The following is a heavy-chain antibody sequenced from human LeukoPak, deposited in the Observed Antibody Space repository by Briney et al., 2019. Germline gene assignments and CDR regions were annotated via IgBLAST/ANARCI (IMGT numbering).Heavy chain of an antibody. CDR1: GYTFTTYD. CDR2: ISAYNGNT. V-gene: IGHV1-18*01. Sequence: ASVKVSCKASGYTFTTYDISWIRQAPGQGLEWMGWISAYNGNTNYAQKLQGRVTMTTDTSTSTAYMELRSLRSDDTAVYYCARVPGGYYDSSGYHYFDSWGQGTLVTVSS. D-gene: IGHD3-22*01. J-gene: IGHJ4*02. CDR3: ARVPGGYYDSSGYHYFDS.